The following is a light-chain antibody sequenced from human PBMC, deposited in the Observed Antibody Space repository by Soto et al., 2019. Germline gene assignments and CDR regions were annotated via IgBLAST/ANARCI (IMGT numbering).Light chain of an antibody. J-gene: IGLJ1*01. V-gene: IGLV2-8*01. CDR1: SSDVGLYDY. CDR3: SSYGGNSNYV. Sequence: QSALTQPPSASGSPGQSVTISCTGTSSDVGLYDYVSWYQQHPGKVPKLLIYEVTQRPSGVPDRFSGSKSGNTASLTVSGLQAEDEADYYCSSYGGNSNYVFGTGTNVTVL. CDR2: EVT.